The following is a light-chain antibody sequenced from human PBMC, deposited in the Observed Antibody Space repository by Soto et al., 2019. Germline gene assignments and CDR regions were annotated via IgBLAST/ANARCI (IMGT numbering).Light chain of an antibody. CDR2: KAS. CDR3: QQYNSYPYT. V-gene: IGKV1-5*03. J-gene: IGKJ2*01. Sequence: DIPMTQSPSTLSASVGDRVTITCRASQSISSWLAWFQQEPGKAPKLLIYKASSLESGVPSRFSGSGSGTEFTLTISSLQPDDFATYYCQQYNSYPYTFGQGTKLEIQ. CDR1: QSISSW.